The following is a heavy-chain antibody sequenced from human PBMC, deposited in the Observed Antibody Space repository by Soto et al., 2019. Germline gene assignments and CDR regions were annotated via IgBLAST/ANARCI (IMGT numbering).Heavy chain of an antibody. CDR2: ISAYNGNT. D-gene: IGHD3-22*01. J-gene: IGHJ4*02. CDR3: ARVRDSYYYDSSGYYYDYYFDY. Sequence: GASVKVSCKASGYTFTSYGISWVRQAPGQGLEWMGWISAYNGNTNYAQKLQGRVTMTTDTSTSTAYMELRSLRSEDTAVYYCARVRDSYYYDSSGYYYDYYFDYWGQGTLVTVSS. V-gene: IGHV1-18*04. CDR1: GYTFTSYG.